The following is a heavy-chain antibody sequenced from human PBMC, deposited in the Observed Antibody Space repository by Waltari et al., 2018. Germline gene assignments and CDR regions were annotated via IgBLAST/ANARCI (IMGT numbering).Heavy chain of an antibody. CDR3: STRHY. V-gene: IGHV3-66*01. Sequence: EVQLVESGGDLVQPGGSLRLSCAASGFTVSNNYMSWVRQAPGKGLEGVSLSESGGTTYYADSVKGRFTISRDKSNNTLYLQMNSLRAEDTSVYYCSTRHYWGQGTLVTVSS. CDR1: GFTVSNNY. J-gene: IGHJ4*02. CDR2: SESGGTT.